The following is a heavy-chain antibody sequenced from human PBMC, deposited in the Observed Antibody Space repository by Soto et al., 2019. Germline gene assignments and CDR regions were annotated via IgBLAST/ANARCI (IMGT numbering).Heavy chain of an antibody. D-gene: IGHD3-10*01. CDR2: IYYTGST. J-gene: IGHJ4*02. CDR3: ATLYMVRGVRTFDY. Sequence: QVQLQESGPGLVKPSQTLSLTCTVSGGSISSGGYYWSWIRQHPGKGLEWIGYIYYTGSTYYNPTLKSRVTISVDTSKNQFALKLSSVTAADTAVYYCATLYMVRGVRTFDYWGQGTLVTVSS. CDR1: GGSISSGGYY. V-gene: IGHV4-31*03.